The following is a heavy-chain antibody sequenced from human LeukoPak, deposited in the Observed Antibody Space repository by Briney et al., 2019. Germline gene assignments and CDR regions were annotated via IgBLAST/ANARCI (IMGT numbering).Heavy chain of an antibody. J-gene: IGHJ4*02. CDR1: GFTFNSYA. Sequence: GGSLRLSCAASGFTFNSYAMSWVRQAPGKGLEWVSGISSSGGGTYYADSVKGRFTISRDNAKNSLYLQMNTLRAEDTAVYYCASRIATAGSVDYWGQGTLVTVSS. CDR2: ISSSGGGT. CDR3: ASRIATAGSVDY. D-gene: IGHD6-13*01. V-gene: IGHV3-23*01.